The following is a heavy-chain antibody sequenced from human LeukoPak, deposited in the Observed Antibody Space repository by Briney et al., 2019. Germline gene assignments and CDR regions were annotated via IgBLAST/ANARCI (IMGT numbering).Heavy chain of an antibody. V-gene: IGHV4-38-2*02. CDR3: ARGALLWFGAKMEYYFDY. D-gene: IGHD3-10*01. J-gene: IGHJ4*02. Sequence: PSETLSLTCIVSGYSISSGYYWGWIRQPPGKGLEWIGSIYHSGNTFYNPSLKSRVTISIDMSKNQFSLSLRSVTAADTAVYYCARGALLWFGAKMEYYFDYWGQGTPLTVSS. CDR1: GYSISSGYY. CDR2: IYHSGNT.